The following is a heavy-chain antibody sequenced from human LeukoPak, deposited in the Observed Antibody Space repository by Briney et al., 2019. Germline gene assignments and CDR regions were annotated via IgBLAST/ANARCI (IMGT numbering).Heavy chain of an antibody. CDR2: INPNSCGT. CDR1: GYTFTGYY. J-gene: IGHJ4*02. V-gene: IGHV1-2*02. Sequence: GASVKVSCKASGYTFTGYYMHWVRQAPGQGLEWMGWINPNSCGTNYAQKFQGRVTMTRDTSISTAYMELSRLRSDDTAVYYCARDAYTYDFWSGYCDYWGQGTLVTVSS. CDR3: ARDAYTYDFWSGYCDY. D-gene: IGHD3-3*01.